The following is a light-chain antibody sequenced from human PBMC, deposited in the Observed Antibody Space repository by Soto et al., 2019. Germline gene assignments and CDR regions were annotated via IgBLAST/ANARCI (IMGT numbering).Light chain of an antibody. CDR2: DAS. J-gene: IGKJ1*01. CDR3: QQSYTNPQWT. V-gene: IGKV1-39*01. CDR1: QSISNY. Sequence: DIQMTQSPSSLSASVGDRVTITCRASQSISNYLNWYQQKPGKAPKVLIYDASSLQGGVPSRFSGSGSGTDFTLTISSLQPEDFANYYCQQSYTNPQWTFGRGTKVDIX.